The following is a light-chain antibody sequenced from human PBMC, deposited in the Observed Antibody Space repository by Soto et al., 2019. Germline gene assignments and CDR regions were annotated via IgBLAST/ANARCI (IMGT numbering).Light chain of an antibody. J-gene: IGLJ1*01. CDR3: CSYAGSSTLYV. Sequence: QSALNQPASESGSPGQSITISCTGTSSDVGSYNLVSWYQQHPGKAPKLMIYEGSKRPSGVSNRFSGSKSGNTASLTISGLQAEDEADYYCCSYAGSSTLYVFGTGTKVTVL. CDR2: EGS. V-gene: IGLV2-23*01. CDR1: SSDVGSYNL.